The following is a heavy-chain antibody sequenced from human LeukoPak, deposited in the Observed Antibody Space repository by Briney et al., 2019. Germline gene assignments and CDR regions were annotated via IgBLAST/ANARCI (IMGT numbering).Heavy chain of an antibody. D-gene: IGHD6-25*01. CDR2: IYYSGST. Sequence: PSETLSLTCTVSGGSISSSSYYWGCIPQPPGKGLEWIGSIYYSGSTYYNPSLKSRVTISVDTSKNQFSLKLSSVTAADTAVYYCARGGVEGSSGTYWYFDLWGRGTLVTVAS. V-gene: IGHV4-39*01. CDR1: GGSISSSSYY. CDR3: ARGGVEGSSGTYWYFDL. J-gene: IGHJ2*01.